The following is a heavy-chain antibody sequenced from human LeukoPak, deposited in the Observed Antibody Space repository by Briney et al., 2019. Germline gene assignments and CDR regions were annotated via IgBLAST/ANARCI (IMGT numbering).Heavy chain of an antibody. Sequence: GGSLRLSCAASGFTFSSYSMNWVRQAPGKGLEWVSSISSSSSYIYYADSVKGRFTISRDNSKNTLYLQMNSLRPEDTAVYYCAKQYYYDSSGYYYPPLFDYWGQGTLVTVSS. V-gene: IGHV3-21*01. J-gene: IGHJ4*02. CDR3: AKQYYYDSSGYYYPPLFDY. CDR2: ISSSSSYI. CDR1: GFTFSSYS. D-gene: IGHD3-22*01.